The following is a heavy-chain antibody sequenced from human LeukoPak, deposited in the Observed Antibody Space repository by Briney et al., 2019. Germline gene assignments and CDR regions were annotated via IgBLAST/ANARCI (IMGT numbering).Heavy chain of an antibody. CDR2: IYHSGST. D-gene: IGHD3-3*01. Sequence: SQTLSLTCAVSGGSISSGGYSGSWIRQPPGKGLEWIGYIYHSGSTYYNPSLKSRVTISVDRSKNQFSLKLSSVTAADTAVYYCARLATYYDFWSGSNWFDPWGQGTLVTVSS. CDR1: GGSISSGGYS. CDR3: ARLATYYDFWSGSNWFDP. J-gene: IGHJ5*02. V-gene: IGHV4-30-2*01.